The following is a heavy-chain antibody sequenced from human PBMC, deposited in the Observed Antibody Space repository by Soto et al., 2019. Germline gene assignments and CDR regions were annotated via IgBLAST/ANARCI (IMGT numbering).Heavy chain of an antibody. D-gene: IGHD3-9*01. J-gene: IGHJ6*02. V-gene: IGHV4-61*01. CDR3: ARDLYPRTGPWGMDV. Sequence: ETLSLTCTVSGGAVSSPTYYWNWIRQTPGKGLEWIGSVYYSGTPNYNPSFESRVTISMDTSYNRLSLKLRSVTAADTAVYYCARDLYPRTGPWGMDVWGQGTTVTVS. CDR1: GGAVSSPTYY. CDR2: VYYSGTP.